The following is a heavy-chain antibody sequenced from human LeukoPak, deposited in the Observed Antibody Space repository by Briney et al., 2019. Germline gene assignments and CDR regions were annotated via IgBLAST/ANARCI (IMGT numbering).Heavy chain of an antibody. V-gene: IGHV4-59*01. J-gene: IGHJ4*02. CDR2: IYYSGTT. CDR1: GDSISSYY. CDR3: ASGRPLGFDY. Sequence: SETLSLTCTVSGDSISSYYWTWIRQPPGKGLEWIGYIYYSGTTNYNPSLKSRVTISVDTSKNQFSLKLSSATAADTAVYYCASGRPLGFDYWGQGTLVTVSS. D-gene: IGHD1-26*01.